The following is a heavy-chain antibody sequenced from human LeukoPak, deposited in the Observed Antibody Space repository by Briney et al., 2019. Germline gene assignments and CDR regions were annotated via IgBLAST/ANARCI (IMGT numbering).Heavy chain of an antibody. V-gene: IGHV1-8*03. CDR1: GYTFTSYD. D-gene: IGHD1-26*01. CDR2: MNPNSGNT. J-gene: IGHJ4*02. CDR3: ARSGQWEPPDY. Sequence: ASVTVSCKASGYTFTSYDINWVRQATGQGLEWMGWMNPNSGNTGYAQKFQGRVTITRNTSISTAYMELSSLRSEDTAVYYCARSGQWEPPDYWGQGTLVTVSS.